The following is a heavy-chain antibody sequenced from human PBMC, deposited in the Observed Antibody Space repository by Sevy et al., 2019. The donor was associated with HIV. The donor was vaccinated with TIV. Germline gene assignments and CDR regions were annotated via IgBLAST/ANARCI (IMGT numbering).Heavy chain of an antibody. J-gene: IGHJ4*02. V-gene: IGHV6-1*01. D-gene: IGHD6-19*01. Sequence: SRTISLTCAISGDSVSSNSVAWNWIRRSPSRALEWLGRTYYRSTWHNDYAVSVKSRITMNPDTSKNQFSLQLNSVTPEETAVYDCARTTSGWFDYWGQGTPVTV. CDR3: ARTTSGWFDY. CDR2: TYYRSTWHN. CDR1: GDSVSSNSVA.